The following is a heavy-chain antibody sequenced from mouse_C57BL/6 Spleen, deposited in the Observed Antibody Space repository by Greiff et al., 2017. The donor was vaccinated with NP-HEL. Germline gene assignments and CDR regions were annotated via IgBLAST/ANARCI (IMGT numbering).Heavy chain of an antibody. J-gene: IGHJ2*01. V-gene: IGHV1-54*01. CDR1: GYTFTNYL. CDR2: INPGSGGT. CDR3: ARGRKVFYFED. D-gene: IGHD1-1*01. Sequence: VQLQQSGAELVRPGTSVKVSCKASGYTFTNYLIEWVKQRPGQGLEWIGVINPGSGGTNYNEKFKGKATLTADKSSSTAYMQLSSLTSEDSAVYFCARGRKVFYFEDWGQGTTLT.